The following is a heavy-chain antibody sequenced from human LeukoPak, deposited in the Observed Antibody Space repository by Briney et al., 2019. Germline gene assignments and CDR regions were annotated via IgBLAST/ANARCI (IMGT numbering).Heavy chain of an antibody. D-gene: IGHD6-6*01. CDR3: TTQPRPIYYYYMDV. V-gene: IGHV3-74*01. CDR1: GFTFSNYW. J-gene: IGHJ6*03. Sequence: GGSLRLSCAASGFTFSNYWMHWVRQAPGKGLVWVSRINSDGINTSYADSVKGRFTISRDNAKNTLYLQMNSLKTEDTAVYYCTTQPRPIYYYYMDVWGKGTTVTVSS. CDR2: INSDGINT.